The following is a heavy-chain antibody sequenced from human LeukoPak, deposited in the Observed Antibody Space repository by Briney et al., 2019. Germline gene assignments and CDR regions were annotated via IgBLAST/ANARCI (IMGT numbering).Heavy chain of an antibody. CDR3: ARGQGYSLFDY. J-gene: IGHJ4*02. V-gene: IGHV4-34*01. D-gene: IGHD5-18*01. CDR1: GGSFSGYY. Sequence: SETLSLTCAVHGGSFSGYYWSWIRQPPGKGLEWIGEINHSGSTNYNPSLKSRVTISVDTSKNQFSLKLSSVTAADTAVYYCARGQGYSLFDYWGQGTLVTVSS. CDR2: INHSGST.